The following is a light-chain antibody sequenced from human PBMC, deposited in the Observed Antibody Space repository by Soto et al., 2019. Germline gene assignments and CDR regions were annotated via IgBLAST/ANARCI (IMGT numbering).Light chain of an antibody. CDR1: QSVSSIY. CDR3: HQYNNTRPRT. Sequence: EIVLTQSPGTLSLSPGERATLSCRASQSVSSIYLAWYQQKPGQAPRLLIHGASSRATGIPDRFSGGGSGTDSTMTIRTLAHDDFAVDDYHQYNNTRPRTLGQGTKVDI. CDR2: GAS. J-gene: IGKJ1*01. V-gene: IGKV3-20*01.